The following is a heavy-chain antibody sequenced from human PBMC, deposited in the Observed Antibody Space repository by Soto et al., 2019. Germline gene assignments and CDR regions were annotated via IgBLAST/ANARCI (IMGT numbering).Heavy chain of an antibody. J-gene: IGHJ4*02. CDR2: INHGGST. Sequence: SETLSLTCAFYGGSFIGYYWIWIRQPPGKGLEWIGDINHGGSTKYNPSLESRVTISVDTSRNQFSLKLSSVTAVDTAVYYCARGDQHYDVLTGYTPFDYWGQGALVTVSS. CDR3: ARGDQHYDVLTGYTPFDY. V-gene: IGHV4-34*01. D-gene: IGHD3-9*01. CDR1: GGSFIGYY.